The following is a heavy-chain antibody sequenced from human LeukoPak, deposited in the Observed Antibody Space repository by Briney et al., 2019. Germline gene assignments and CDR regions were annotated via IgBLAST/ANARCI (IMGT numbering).Heavy chain of an antibody. CDR3: ARVPRTTYYYDSSSEY. J-gene: IGHJ4*02. Sequence: ASVKVSCKASGGTFSSYAISLVRQAPGQGLEWMGRIIPIFGTANYAQKFQGRVTITTDESTSTAYMELSSLTSEDTAVYYCARVPRTTYYYDSSSEYWGQGTLVSVSS. D-gene: IGHD3-22*01. CDR2: IIPIFGTA. V-gene: IGHV1-69*05. CDR1: GGTFSSYA.